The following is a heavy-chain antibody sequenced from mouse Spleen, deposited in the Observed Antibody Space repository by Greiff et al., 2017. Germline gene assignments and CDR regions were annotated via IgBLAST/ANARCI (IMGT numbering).Heavy chain of an antibody. D-gene: IGHD2-1*01. Sequence: EVKLVESGGGLVKPGGSLKLSCAASGFTFSSYAMSWVRQTPEKRLEWVATISSGGSYTYYPDSVKGRFTISRDNAKNTLYLQMSSLRSEDTAIYYCARRDYGNYAMDYWGQGTSVTVSS. CDR2: ISSGGSYT. V-gene: IGHV5-9-1*01. J-gene: IGHJ4*01. CDR3: ARRDYGNYAMDY. CDR1: GFTFSSYA.